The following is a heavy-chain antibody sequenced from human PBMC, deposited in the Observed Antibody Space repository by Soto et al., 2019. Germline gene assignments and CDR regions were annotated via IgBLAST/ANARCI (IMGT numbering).Heavy chain of an antibody. V-gene: IGHV3-30-3*01. D-gene: IGHD1-26*01. CDR1: GFPCSSYT. CDR3: ARGNRWELLPYYFDY. Sequence: PRGALRLSCADSGFPCSSYTMHWVRQAPGKGLEWVAVISYDGSNKYYADSVKGRFTISRDNSKNTLYLQMNSLRAEDTAVYYCARGNRWELLPYYFDYWGQGTLVTGSS. J-gene: IGHJ4*02. CDR2: ISYDGSNK.